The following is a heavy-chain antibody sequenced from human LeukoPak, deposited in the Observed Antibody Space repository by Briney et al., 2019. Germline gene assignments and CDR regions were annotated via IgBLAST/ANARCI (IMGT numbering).Heavy chain of an antibody. CDR1: GGSISSGSYY. J-gene: IGHJ4*02. CDR3: ARVSSSSFFDY. D-gene: IGHD6-6*01. V-gene: IGHV3-11*04. Sequence: LSLTCTVSGGSISSGSYYWSWIRQAPGKGLEWVSYISSSDNTIYYADSVKGRFTISRDNAKNSLYLQMNSLRAEDTAVYYCARVSSSSFFDYWGQGTLVTVSS. CDR2: ISSSDNTI.